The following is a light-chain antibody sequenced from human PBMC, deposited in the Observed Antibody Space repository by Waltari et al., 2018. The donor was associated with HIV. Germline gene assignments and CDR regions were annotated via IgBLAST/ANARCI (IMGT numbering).Light chain of an antibody. CDR1: QSVSSSY. Sequence: MGLTQSPGTLSLSPGERATLSCRASQSVSSSYLAWYQQKPGQAPRLLIYGASSRATGIPDRFSGSGSGTDFTLTISRLEPEDFAVYYCQQYGSSPRVTFGPGTKVDIK. CDR3: QQYGSSPRVT. CDR2: GAS. J-gene: IGKJ3*01. V-gene: IGKV3-20*01.